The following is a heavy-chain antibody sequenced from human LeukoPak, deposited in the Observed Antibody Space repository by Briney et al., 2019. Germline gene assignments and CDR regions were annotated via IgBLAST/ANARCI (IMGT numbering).Heavy chain of an antibody. CDR1: GFTFSSYW. Sequence: GGSLRLSCAASGFTFSSYWMHWVRQAPGEGLVWVSRIRSDGSDTRYAESVKGRFTISRDNAKNSLYLQMNSLRAEDTAIYYCVRVGGAFDIWGQGTMVTVSS. CDR2: IRSDGSDT. CDR3: VRVGGAFDI. J-gene: IGHJ3*02. V-gene: IGHV3-74*01. D-gene: IGHD3-16*01.